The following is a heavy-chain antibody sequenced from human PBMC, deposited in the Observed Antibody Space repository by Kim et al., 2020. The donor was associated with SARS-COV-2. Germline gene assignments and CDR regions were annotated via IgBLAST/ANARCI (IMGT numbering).Heavy chain of an antibody. CDR2: INGGDDRI. V-gene: IGHV1-3*01. D-gene: IGHD1-26*01. Sequence: ASVKVSCKASGYTFTSYALQWVRQAPGQGLEWMGLINGGDDRIVYSQKFQGRVTITKDISANTAYMDLSGLKSEDTAVYYCARDWLTSGFDYWGQGPLVT. CDR1: GYTFTSYA. CDR3: ARDWLTSGFDY. J-gene: IGHJ4*02.